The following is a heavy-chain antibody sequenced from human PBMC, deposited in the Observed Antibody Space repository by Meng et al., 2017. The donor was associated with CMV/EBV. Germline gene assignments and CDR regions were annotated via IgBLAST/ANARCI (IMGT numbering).Heavy chain of an antibody. Sequence: DIDWVRQAAGKGLEWMGWRNPNRGNTGYAKKFQGRVNMTRNNSISTANMELSSLRSEDTAVYYCARGRSAGVVVPAAIRGYWYFDLWGRGTLVTVSS. V-gene: IGHV1-8*01. J-gene: IGHJ2*01. CDR2: RNPNRGNT. D-gene: IGHD2-2*02. CDR3: ARGRSAGVVVPAAIRGYWYFDL. CDR1: D.